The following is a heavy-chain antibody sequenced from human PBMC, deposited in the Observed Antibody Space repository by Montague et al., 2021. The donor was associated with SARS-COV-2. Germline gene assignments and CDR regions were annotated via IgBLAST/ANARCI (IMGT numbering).Heavy chain of an antibody. CDR2: IYYTGST. V-gene: IGHV4-59*01. Sequence: SETLSLTCTVSGDSISGFYWSWIRQSPGKGLEWIGYIYYTGSTNSWPHLNSRISVSVDTFRNEPSLKLSSVTAADTALYYCARFTTSGFDYWGQGILVTVSS. D-gene: IGHD2-2*01. J-gene: IGHJ4*02. CDR1: GDSISGFY. CDR3: ARFTTSGFDY.